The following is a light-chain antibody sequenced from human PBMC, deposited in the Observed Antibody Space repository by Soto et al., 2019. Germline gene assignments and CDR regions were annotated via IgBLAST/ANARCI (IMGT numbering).Light chain of an antibody. Sequence: EIVMTQSPGTLSVSPRERATLSCRASQSVSSNLAWYQQKPGQDPRLLIYGASTRATGIPARFSGRGSATDFTLTISRLEPEDSAVYDCQQYGESPWTFGQGTKVDIK. V-gene: IGKV3-15*01. CDR2: GAS. CDR3: QQYGESPWT. J-gene: IGKJ1*01. CDR1: QSVSSN.